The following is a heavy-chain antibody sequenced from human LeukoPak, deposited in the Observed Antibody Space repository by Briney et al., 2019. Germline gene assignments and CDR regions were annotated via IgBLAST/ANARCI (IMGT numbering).Heavy chain of an antibody. CDR2: INHSGST. V-gene: IGHV4-34*01. Sequence: SETLSLTCAVYGGSFSGYYWSWIRQPPGKGLEWIGEINHSGSTNYNPSLKSRVTISVDTSKNQFSLKLSSVTAADTAVYYCARSARTGYPLYYFDYWGQGTLVTVSS. D-gene: IGHD1-14*01. CDR3: ARSARTGYPLYYFDY. J-gene: IGHJ4*02. CDR1: GGSFSGYY.